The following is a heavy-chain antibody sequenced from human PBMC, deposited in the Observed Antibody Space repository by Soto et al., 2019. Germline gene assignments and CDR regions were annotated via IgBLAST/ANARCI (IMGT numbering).Heavy chain of an antibody. J-gene: IGHJ4*02. D-gene: IGHD3-9*01. CDR2: ISGSGGST. V-gene: IGHV3-23*01. Sequence: PGGSLRLSCAASGFTFSSYAMSWVRQAPGKGLEWVSAISGSGGSTYYADSVKGRFTISRDNSKNTLYLQMNSLRAEDTAVYYCARKIRYFDWLLFDYWGQGTLVTVSS. CDR1: GFTFSSYA. CDR3: ARKIRYFDWLLFDY.